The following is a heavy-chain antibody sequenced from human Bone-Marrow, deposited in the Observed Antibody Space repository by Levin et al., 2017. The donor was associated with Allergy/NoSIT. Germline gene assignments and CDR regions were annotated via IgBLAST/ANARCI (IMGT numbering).Heavy chain of an antibody. CDR1: GVSISSCTSY. D-gene: IGHD6-13*01. CDR2: IIYSGST. Sequence: SETLSLTCTVSGVSISSCTSYWGRIRRPPGRELEWIGSIIYSGSTYYNPSLKSRVTISIDTSKRQISLTLRSVTAADTAIYYCARDVNSISWLETWGQGSLVTVSS. J-gene: IGHJ5*02. CDR3: ARDVNSISWLET. V-gene: IGHV4-39*02.